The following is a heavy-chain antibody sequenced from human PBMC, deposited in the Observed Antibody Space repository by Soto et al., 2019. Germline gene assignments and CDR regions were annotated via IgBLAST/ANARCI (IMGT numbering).Heavy chain of an antibody. J-gene: IGHJ4*02. CDR1: GYTFTNND. CDR2: ISPYSGKT. CDR3: AREGLLLLPDY. D-gene: IGHD3-22*01. V-gene: IGHV1-18*01. Sequence: QIQLVQSGTEVRKPGASAKVSCKASGYTFTNNDVCWVRQTPGQGLEWMGWISPYSGKTNYARKCQGRVTMTTDTSTSTAYMEVRSLTSDDTAVYYCAREGLLLLPDYWGQGTLVTVSS.